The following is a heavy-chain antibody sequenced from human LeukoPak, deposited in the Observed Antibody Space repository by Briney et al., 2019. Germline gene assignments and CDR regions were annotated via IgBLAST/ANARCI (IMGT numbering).Heavy chain of an antibody. V-gene: IGHV3-20*04. CDR2: MNWNGGST. D-gene: IGHD3-22*01. CDR3: ARSTYYYDSSGYYDY. J-gene: IGHJ4*02. Sequence: GGSLRLSCAASGFTFDDYGMSWVRQAPGKGLDLVSGMNWNGGSTGYSDSVKGRCTISRDDAKNSLYLQMTRLRAEDTALYYCARSTYYYDSSGYYDYWGQGTLVTVSS. CDR1: GFTFDDYG.